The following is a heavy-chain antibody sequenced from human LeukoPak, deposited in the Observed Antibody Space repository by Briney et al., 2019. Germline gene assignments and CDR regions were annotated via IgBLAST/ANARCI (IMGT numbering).Heavy chain of an antibody. Sequence: PGGSLRLSCAASGFTFSSYWMHWVRQAPGKGLVWVSRINSDGSSTSYADSVKGRFTISRDNAKNTLYLQMNSLRAEDTAVYYCAKDSGSGSYTEVNWFDPWGQGTLVTVSS. V-gene: IGHV3-74*01. J-gene: IGHJ5*02. CDR1: GFTFSSYW. CDR3: AKDSGSGSYTEVNWFDP. CDR2: INSDGSST. D-gene: IGHD3-10*01.